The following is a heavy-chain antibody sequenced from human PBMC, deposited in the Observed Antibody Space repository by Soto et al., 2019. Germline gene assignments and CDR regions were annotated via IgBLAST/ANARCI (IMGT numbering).Heavy chain of an antibody. D-gene: IGHD3-3*01. Sequence: SVKVSCKASGGTLSSYAIRWVRQAPGHGLEWMGGIIPTFGTAIYAQKFQGRVTITAAESTSTAYMEQSSLRSEDTAVYSCASDPQQYHFWSGSYYYYGMDVWGPGTTVTVAS. CDR3: ASDPQQYHFWSGSYYYYGMDV. V-gene: IGHV1-69*13. CDR1: GGTLSSYA. CDR2: IIPTFGTA. J-gene: IGHJ6*02.